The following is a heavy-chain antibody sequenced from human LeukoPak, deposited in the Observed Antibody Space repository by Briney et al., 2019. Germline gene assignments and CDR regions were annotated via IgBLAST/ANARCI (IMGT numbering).Heavy chain of an antibody. CDR1: GGSISSGDYY. D-gene: IGHD2-2*01. Sequence: PSETLSLTCTVSGGSISSGDYYWSWIRPPPGKGMEWIGYIYYSGSTYYNPSLKSRVTISVDTSKNQFSLRLSSVTAADTAVYYCARAIWEYQLPRVAWVVSWGQGTLVTVSS. CDR3: ARAIWEYQLPRVAWVVS. V-gene: IGHV4-30-4*08. J-gene: IGHJ5*01. CDR2: IYYSGST.